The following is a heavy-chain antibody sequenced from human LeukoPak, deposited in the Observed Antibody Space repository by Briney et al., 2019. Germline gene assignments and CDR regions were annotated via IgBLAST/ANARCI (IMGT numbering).Heavy chain of an antibody. V-gene: IGHV3-48*03. CDR1: GFTFSSCE. CDR3: ARVGVDGSGTYGDY. Sequence: GGSLRLSCAVSGFTFSSCEMNWVRQAPGKGLEWVSYITSSGSVIYYADPVKGRFTISRDNAKNSLYLQMNSLRAEDTAVYYCARVGVDGSGTYGDYWGQGTLVTVSS. CDR2: ITSSGSVI. D-gene: IGHD3-10*01. J-gene: IGHJ4*02.